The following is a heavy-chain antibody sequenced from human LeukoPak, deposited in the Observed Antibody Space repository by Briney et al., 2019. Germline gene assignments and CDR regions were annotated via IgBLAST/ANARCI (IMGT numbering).Heavy chain of an antibody. J-gene: IGHJ4*02. CDR3: AKDRGYCSSTSCPVDY. Sequence: GGSLRLSCAASGFTFSSYAMSWVRQAPGKGLEGVSAISGSGGSTYYADSVKGRFTISRDNSKNTLYLQMNSLRAEDTAVYYCAKDRGYCSSTSCPVDYWGQGTLVTVSS. D-gene: IGHD2-2*01. CDR2: ISGSGGST. V-gene: IGHV3-23*01. CDR1: GFTFSSYA.